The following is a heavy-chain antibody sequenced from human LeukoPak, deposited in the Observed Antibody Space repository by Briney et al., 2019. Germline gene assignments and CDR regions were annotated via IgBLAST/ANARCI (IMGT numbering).Heavy chain of an antibody. Sequence: SETLSLTCTVSGGSISSGSYYWSWIRQPAGKGLEWIGYIYYSGSTNYNPSLKSRVTISVDTSKNQFSLKLSSVTAADTAVYYCARDVNWFDPWGQGTLVTVSS. CDR2: IYYSGST. CDR3: ARDVNWFDP. D-gene: IGHD3-10*02. V-gene: IGHV4-61*10. J-gene: IGHJ5*02. CDR1: GGSISSGSYY.